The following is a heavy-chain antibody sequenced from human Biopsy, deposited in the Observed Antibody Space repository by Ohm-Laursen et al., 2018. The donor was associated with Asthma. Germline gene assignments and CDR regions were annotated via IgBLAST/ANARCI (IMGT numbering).Heavy chain of an antibody. CDR1: SGSGGYMRSGNYY. V-gene: IGHV4-39*01. D-gene: IGHD6-13*01. J-gene: IGHJ6*02. Sequence: PSDTLSLTCSLSSGSGGYMRSGNYYWGWIRQPPGKGLEWIGSIYYSGTTYYNPSLESRVTVSEDTSKNQFSLKLTSVTAADTAVYYCVRGSSSWHHGPFHYYYGLDVWARGPRPPSP. CDR2: IYYSGTT. CDR3: VRGSSSWHHGPFHYYYGLDV.